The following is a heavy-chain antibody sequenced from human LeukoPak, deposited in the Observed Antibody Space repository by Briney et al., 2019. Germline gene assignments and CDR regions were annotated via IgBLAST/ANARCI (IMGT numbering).Heavy chain of an antibody. Sequence: PSETLSLTCAVYGGSFSGYYWSWIRQPPGKGLERIGEINHSGSTNYNPSLKSRVTISVDTSKNQFSLKLSSVTAADTAVYYCAQVRGIRAFDIWGQGTMVTVSS. V-gene: IGHV4-34*01. CDR3: AQVRGIRAFDI. CDR2: INHSGST. J-gene: IGHJ3*02. CDR1: GGSFSGYY. D-gene: IGHD3-10*01.